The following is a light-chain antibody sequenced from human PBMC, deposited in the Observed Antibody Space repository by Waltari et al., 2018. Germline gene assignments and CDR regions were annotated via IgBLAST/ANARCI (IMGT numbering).Light chain of an antibody. V-gene: IGKV3-11*01. CDR3: QQRYKWPLT. Sequence: EIVLTPSPATLSLSPGERATLSCRASQSVSTYLAWYQQRPGQPPRLLIYDSSSRATGIPARFSGSGSETDFTLTISSLEPEDFAVYYCQQRYKWPLTFGGGSKVEI. CDR1: QSVSTY. CDR2: DSS. J-gene: IGKJ4*01.